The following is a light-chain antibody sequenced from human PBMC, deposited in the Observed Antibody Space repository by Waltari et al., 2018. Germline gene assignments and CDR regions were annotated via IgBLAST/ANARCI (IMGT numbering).Light chain of an antibody. CDR3: HQRSNWPWT. CDR2: DAS. Sequence: EIVLTQSPATLSLSPGERATLSCRASQSVNSYLAWYQQKVGQAPRVLIYDASNRATGIPARFSGSGSGTDFTLTISSLEPEDFVVYYCHQRSNWPWTFGQGTKVEIK. CDR1: QSVNSY. V-gene: IGKV3-11*01. J-gene: IGKJ1*01.